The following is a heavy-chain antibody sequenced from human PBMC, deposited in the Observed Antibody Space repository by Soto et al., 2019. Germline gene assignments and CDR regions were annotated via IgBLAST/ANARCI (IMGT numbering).Heavy chain of an antibody. CDR1: GGSISSYY. D-gene: IGHD2-2*01. CDR2: IYYSGST. J-gene: IGHJ6*02. Sequence: SETLSLTCTVSGGSISSYYWSWIRQPPGKGLEWIGYIYYSGSTNYNPSLKSRVTISVDTSKNQFSLKLSSVTAADTAVYYCARDKRYCSSTSCSLYYYGMDVWGQGTTVTVSS. V-gene: IGHV4-59*01. CDR3: ARDKRYCSSTSCSLYYYGMDV.